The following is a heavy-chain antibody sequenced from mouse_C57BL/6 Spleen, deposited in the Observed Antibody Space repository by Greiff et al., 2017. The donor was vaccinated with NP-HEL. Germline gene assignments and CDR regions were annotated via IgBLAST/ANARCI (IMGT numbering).Heavy chain of an antibody. CDR1: GYTFTSYW. CDR2: IYPGSGST. D-gene: IGHD2-5*01. Sequence: QVQLQQPGAELVKPGASVKMSCKASGYTFTSYWITWVKQRPGQGLEWIGDIYPGSGSTNYNEKFKSKATLTVDTSSSTAYMHLSILTSEDSAVYYCARFHYSNFFDYWGQGTTLTVSS. CDR3: ARFHYSNFFDY. J-gene: IGHJ2*01. V-gene: IGHV1-55*01.